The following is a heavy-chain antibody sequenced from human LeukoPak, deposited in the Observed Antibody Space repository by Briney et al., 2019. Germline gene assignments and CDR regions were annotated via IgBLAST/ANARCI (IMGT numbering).Heavy chain of an antibody. J-gene: IGHJ3*02. CDR1: GGSISSSGYY. CDR2: IFYSGST. Sequence: SETLSLTCTVSGGSISSSGYYWAWIRQPPGKGLEWIATIFYSGSTYYSPSLKSRVTISVDTSKNQFSLKLSSVTAADTAVYYCARGLLRDGYNSGAFDIWGQGTMVTVSS. D-gene: IGHD5-24*01. V-gene: IGHV4-39*07. CDR3: ARGLLRDGYNSGAFDI.